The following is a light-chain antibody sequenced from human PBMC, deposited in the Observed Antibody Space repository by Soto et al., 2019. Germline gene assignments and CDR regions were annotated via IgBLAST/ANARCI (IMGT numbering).Light chain of an antibody. CDR2: DVS. Sequence: QSALTQPASVSGSPGQSITISCTGTSSDVGGYNYVSWYQQHPGKAPTLMIYDVSNRPSGVSNRFSGSKSGNTVSLTISGLQAEDEADYYCSSYSSSRTRVFGGGTEFTVL. CDR1: SSDVGGYNY. CDR3: SSYSSSRTRV. V-gene: IGLV2-14*01. J-gene: IGLJ3*02.